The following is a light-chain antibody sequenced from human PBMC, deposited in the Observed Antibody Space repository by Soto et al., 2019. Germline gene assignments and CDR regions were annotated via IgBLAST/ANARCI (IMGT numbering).Light chain of an antibody. CDR3: LQHNNLPFT. J-gene: IGKJ3*01. Sequence: DIQMTQSPTSLSASVGDRVTITCRASQDISNALDWYQQKPGKAPKRLIYASSSWRSGAPARFSGSGSGTEFTLTINSLQPEDFATYFCLQHNNLPFTFGPGTKVDV. V-gene: IGKV1-17*01. CDR1: QDISNA. CDR2: ASS.